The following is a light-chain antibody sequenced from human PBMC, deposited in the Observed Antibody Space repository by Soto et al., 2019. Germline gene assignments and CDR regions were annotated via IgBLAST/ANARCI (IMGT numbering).Light chain of an antibody. CDR2: GNS. Sequence: QSVLTQPPSVSGAPGQRVTISCTGSSSNIGAGYDVHWYQQLPGTAPKLLIYGNSNRPSGVPDRFSGSKSGTSASLAITGLQPEDEADYYCQSYDSSLSVVFGGGTKVTVL. J-gene: IGLJ2*01. CDR3: QSYDSSLSVV. CDR1: SSNIGAGYD. V-gene: IGLV1-40*01.